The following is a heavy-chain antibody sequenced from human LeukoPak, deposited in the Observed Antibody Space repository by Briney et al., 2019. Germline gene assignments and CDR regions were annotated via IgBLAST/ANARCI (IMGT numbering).Heavy chain of an antibody. J-gene: IGHJ4*02. CDR3: AKTHYDILDF. CDR2: INGGSSGST. V-gene: IGHV3-23*01. Sequence: VSAINGGSSGSTYYTDSVKGRFTISRDNSKNTLYLQMNSLRAEDTAVYYCAKTHYDILDFWGQGTLVTVSS. D-gene: IGHD3-9*01.